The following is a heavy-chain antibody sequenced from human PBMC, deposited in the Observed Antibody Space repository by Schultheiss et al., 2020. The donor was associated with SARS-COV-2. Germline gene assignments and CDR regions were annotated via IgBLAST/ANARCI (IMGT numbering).Heavy chain of an antibody. Sequence: ASVKVSCKASGGTFSSYAISWVRQAPGQGLEWMGWINPNSGGTNYAQKFQGRVTITRDMSTSTAYMELSSLRSEDTAVYYCAAETTVTTYGMDVWGQGTTVTVSS. D-gene: IGHD4-11*01. V-gene: IGHV1-2*02. J-gene: IGHJ6*02. CDR3: AAETTVTTYGMDV. CDR1: GGTFSSYA. CDR2: INPNSGGT.